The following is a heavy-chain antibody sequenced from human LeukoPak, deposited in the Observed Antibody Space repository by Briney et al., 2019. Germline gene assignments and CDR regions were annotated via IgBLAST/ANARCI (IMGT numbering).Heavy chain of an antibody. J-gene: IGHJ4*02. Sequence: QSGGSLRFSCAASVFTFIASWMAWVRQAPGKGLKGVANMKEDGGEINYVDSGKGRFNNSRDNAKNSLDLHMNSLRVDDTGVYYCVRDRGYSPFDYWAQGTLVIVSS. V-gene: IGHV3-7*01. CDR2: MKEDGGEI. CDR3: VRDRGYSPFDY. CDR1: VFTFIASW. D-gene: IGHD4-23*01.